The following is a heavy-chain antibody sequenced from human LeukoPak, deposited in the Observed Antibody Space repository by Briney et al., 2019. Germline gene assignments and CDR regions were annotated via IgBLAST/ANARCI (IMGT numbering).Heavy chain of an antibody. D-gene: IGHD6-19*01. CDR1: GYTFTGYY. J-gene: IGHJ4*02. CDR2: INPNSGGT. V-gene: IGHV1-2*02. Sequence: ASVTVSCKASGYTFTGYYMHWVRQAPGQGLEWMGWINPNSGGTNYAQKFQGRVTMTRDTSISTAYMELSRLRSDDTAVYYCARDMDSSGWYGSVGFDYWGQGTLVTVSS. CDR3: ARDMDSSGWYGSVGFDY.